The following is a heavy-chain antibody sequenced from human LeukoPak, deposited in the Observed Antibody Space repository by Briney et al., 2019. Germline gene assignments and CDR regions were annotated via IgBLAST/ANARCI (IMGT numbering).Heavy chain of an antibody. CDR1: GGSISSGSYY. V-gene: IGHV4-61*02. D-gene: IGHD3-22*01. CDR2: IYTSGST. J-gene: IGHJ4*02. Sequence: SETLSLTCTVSGGSISSGSYYWSWIRQPAGKGLEWIGRIYTSGSTSYNPSLKSRVTISVDTSKNQFSLKRSSVTAADTAVYYCARGHLPDYYDSSGYRPAGYWGQGTLVTVSA. CDR3: ARGHLPDYYDSSGYRPAGY.